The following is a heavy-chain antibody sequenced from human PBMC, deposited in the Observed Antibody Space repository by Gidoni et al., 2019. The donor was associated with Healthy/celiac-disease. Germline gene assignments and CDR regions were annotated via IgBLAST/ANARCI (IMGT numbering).Heavy chain of an antibody. V-gene: IGHV3-30*18. J-gene: IGHJ4*02. CDR1: GFTFSSYG. Sequence: QPGRSLRLSCAASGFTFSSYGMHWVRQAPGKGLEWVAVISYDGSNKYYADSVKGRFTISRDNSKNTLYLQMNSLRAEDTAVYYCAKVPLGDDYGDYGFDYWGQGTLVTVSS. D-gene: IGHD4-17*01. CDR3: AKVPLGDDYGDYGFDY. CDR2: ISYDGSNK.